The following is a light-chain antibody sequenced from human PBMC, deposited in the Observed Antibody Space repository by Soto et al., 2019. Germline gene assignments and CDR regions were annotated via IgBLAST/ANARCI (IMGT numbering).Light chain of an antibody. J-gene: IGKJ5*01. CDR2: AAS. CDR1: QDINTY. Sequence: DIQLTQSPSFLSASVGDRVTITCRASQDINTYLAWYQQKPGKAPKLLIFAASTLQNGGPSRFSGSGSGTEYTVTITSLQPEDFTTYYCQQRKSYPITFGQGKRLEIK. CDR3: QQRKSYPIT. V-gene: IGKV1-9*01.